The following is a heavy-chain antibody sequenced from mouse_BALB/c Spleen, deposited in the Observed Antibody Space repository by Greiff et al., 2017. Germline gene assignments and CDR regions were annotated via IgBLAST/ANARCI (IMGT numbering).Heavy chain of an antibody. CDR3: TRYDYDLGFAY. CDR1: GYTFTSYW. J-gene: IGHJ3*01. Sequence: LQQPGSELVRPGASVKLSCKASGYTFTSYWMHWVKQRPGQGLEWIGNIYPGSGSTNYDEKFKIKATLTVDTSSSTAYMQLSSLTSEDSAVYYCTRYDYDLGFAYWGQGTLVTVSA. V-gene: IGHV1S22*01. CDR2: IYPGSGST. D-gene: IGHD2-4*01.